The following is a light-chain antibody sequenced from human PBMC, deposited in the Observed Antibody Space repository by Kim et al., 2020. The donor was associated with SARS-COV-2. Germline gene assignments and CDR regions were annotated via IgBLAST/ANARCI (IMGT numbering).Light chain of an antibody. Sequence: SPGKRATPSCRASQSVSSNYLAWYQQKPGQPPRLLIYDTSTRATGIPDRFSGSGSGTDFTLTINRLEPEDFVVYYCQQYGSSPLTFGGGTKVDIK. CDR3: QQYGSSPLT. CDR2: DTS. V-gene: IGKV3-20*01. CDR1: QSVSSNY. J-gene: IGKJ4*01.